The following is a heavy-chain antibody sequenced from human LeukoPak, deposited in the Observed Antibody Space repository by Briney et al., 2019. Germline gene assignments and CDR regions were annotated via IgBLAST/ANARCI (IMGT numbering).Heavy chain of an antibody. CDR1: GYTFTSYA. CDR2: INAGNGNT. CDR3: ARETVTTSEDYYGMDV. D-gene: IGHD4-17*01. V-gene: IGHV1-3*01. Sequence: ASVKVSCKASGYTFTSYAMHWVRQAPGQRLEWMGWINAGNGNTKYSQKFQGRVTITRDTSASTAYMELSSLRSEDTAVYYCARETVTTSEDYYGMDVWGQGTTVTVSS. J-gene: IGHJ6*02.